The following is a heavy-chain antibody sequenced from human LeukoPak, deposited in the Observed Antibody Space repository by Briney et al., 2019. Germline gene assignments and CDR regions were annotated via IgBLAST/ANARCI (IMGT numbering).Heavy chain of an antibody. CDR3: ARGRRLRGVTSRPIYYYYYMDV. Sequence: GASVKASCKASGYTFNTFVINWVRQATGQGPEWMGWVNPYNDKTVYAPKFQGRVSISSNNSINTAYMEFSGLKSDDTAVYFCARGRRLRGVTSRPIYYYYYMDVWGGGTTVTVSS. CDR2: VNPYNDKT. D-gene: IGHD3-10*01. V-gene: IGHV1-8*03. J-gene: IGHJ6*03. CDR1: GYTFNTFV.